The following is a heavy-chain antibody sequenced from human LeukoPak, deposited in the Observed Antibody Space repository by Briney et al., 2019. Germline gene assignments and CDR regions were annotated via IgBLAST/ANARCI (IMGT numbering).Heavy chain of an antibody. CDR2: ISGSGGST. CDR1: GFTFSSYA. J-gene: IGHJ5*02. Sequence: GGSLRLSCAASGFTFSSYAMSWVRQAPGKGLEWVSAISGSGGSTYYADSVKGRFTISRDNSKNMLYLQMNSLRAEDTAVYYCAKEEGSSGWYNWFDPWGQGTLVTVSS. D-gene: IGHD6-19*01. V-gene: IGHV3-23*01. CDR3: AKEEGSSGWYNWFDP.